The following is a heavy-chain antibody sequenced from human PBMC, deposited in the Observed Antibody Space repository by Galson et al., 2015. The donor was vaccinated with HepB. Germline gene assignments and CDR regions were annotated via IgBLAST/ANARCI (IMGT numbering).Heavy chain of an antibody. D-gene: IGHD6-19*01. V-gene: IGHV3-30*18. Sequence: SMRLSCAASGFTFSSYGMHGVRPAPGKGLEWVAVISYAGSNKYYADSVKGRFTISRDNSKNTLYLQMYSLRAEDTAVYYCAKDKQWLSYYYYGIYVWGQGTTVTVSS. CDR2: ISYAGSNK. J-gene: IGHJ6*02. CDR1: GFTFSSYG. CDR3: AKDKQWLSYYYYGIYV.